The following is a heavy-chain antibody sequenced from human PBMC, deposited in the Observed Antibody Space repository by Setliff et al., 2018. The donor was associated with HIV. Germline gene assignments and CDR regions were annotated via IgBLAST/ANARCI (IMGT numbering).Heavy chain of an antibody. Sequence: PSETLSLTCTVSGGSISSGNYYWSWIRQHPVKGLEWIGYIDSSGNTYYKSSLRSRVTLSVDTSKNQFSLTLSSVTAADTAVYYCARSSRGYCSGGSCYGFDPWGQGNLVTVSS. J-gene: IGHJ5*02. CDR3: ARSSRGYCSGGSCYGFDP. CDR1: GGSISSGNYY. D-gene: IGHD2-15*01. CDR2: IDSSGNT. V-gene: IGHV4-31*03.